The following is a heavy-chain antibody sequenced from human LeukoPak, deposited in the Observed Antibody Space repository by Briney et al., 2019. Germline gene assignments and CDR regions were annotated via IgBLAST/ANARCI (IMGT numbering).Heavy chain of an antibody. V-gene: IGHV3-66*01. CDR1: GFTVSTNY. CDR3: ARDPEPWLVPRPYYYYGMDV. CDR2: TYSGGST. Sequence: GGSLRLSCAASGFTVSTNYMSWVRQAPGKGLEWVSVTYSGGSTYYADSVKGRFTISRDNAKNSLYLQMNSLRAEDTAVYYCARDPEPWLVPRPYYYYGMDVWGQGTTVTVSS. D-gene: IGHD6-19*01. J-gene: IGHJ6*02.